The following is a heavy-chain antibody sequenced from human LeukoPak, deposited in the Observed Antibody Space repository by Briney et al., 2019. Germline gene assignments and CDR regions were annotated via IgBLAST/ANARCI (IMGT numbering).Heavy chain of an antibody. V-gene: IGHV4-39*07. Sequence: SETLSLTCTASSGSINSNIYYWDWIRQPPGKGLEWIGEINHSGSTNYNPSLKSRVTISVDTSKNQFSLKLSSVTAADTAVYYCARGWVGGDYYDSSGYYLFDYWGQGTLVTVSS. J-gene: IGHJ4*02. D-gene: IGHD3-22*01. CDR1: SGSINSNIYY. CDR2: INHSGST. CDR3: ARGWVGGDYYDSSGYYLFDY.